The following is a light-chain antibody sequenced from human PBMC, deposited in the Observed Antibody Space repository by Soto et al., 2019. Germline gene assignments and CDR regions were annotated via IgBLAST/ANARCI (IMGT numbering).Light chain of an antibody. V-gene: IGLV2-8*01. Sequence: ALTQPPSASGSPGQSVTISCTGTSSDVGGYNYVSWYQHHPGNAPKLVIYEVNKRTSGVPDRFSGSKSGNTASLTVSGLQAEDEADYYCSSYAGSNTPYVFGTGTKLTVL. CDR1: SSDVGGYNY. J-gene: IGLJ1*01. CDR3: SSYAGSNTPYV. CDR2: EVN.